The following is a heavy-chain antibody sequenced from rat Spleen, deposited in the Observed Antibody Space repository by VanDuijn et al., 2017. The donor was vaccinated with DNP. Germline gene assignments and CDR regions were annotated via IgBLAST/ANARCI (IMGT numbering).Heavy chain of an antibody. CDR3: ARPSYYYVDY. CDR2: ISPSGGST. Sequence: EVQLVESGGGLVQPGRSLKLSCAASGFTFSNYDMAWVRQAPTKGLEWVASISPSGGSTYYRDSVKGRFTVSRDNAKSTLYLQMDSLRSEDTATYYCARPSYYYVDYWGQGVMVTVSS. J-gene: IGHJ2*01. D-gene: IGHD1-12*01. CDR1: GFTFSNYD. V-gene: IGHV5-25*01.